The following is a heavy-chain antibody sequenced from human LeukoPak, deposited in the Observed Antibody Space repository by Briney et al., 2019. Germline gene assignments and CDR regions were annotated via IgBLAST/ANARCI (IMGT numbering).Heavy chain of an antibody. V-gene: IGHV4-34*01. CDR2: INDYTGDT. J-gene: IGHJ6*02. D-gene: IGHD3-22*01. CDR1: GGSFTDYF. CDR3: ARGRIAKIVVVHSFSYGMDV. Sequence: SETLSLTCTVFGGSFTDYFWTWIRHSPGKGLEWIGEINDYTGDTNYNPSLNSRVSISLEKSENQFSLELRSVTAADTAVYYCARGRIAKIVVVHSFSYGMDVWGQGTTVTASS.